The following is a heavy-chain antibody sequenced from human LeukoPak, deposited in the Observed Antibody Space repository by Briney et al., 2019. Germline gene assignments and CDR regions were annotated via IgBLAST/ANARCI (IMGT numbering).Heavy chain of an antibody. CDR2: INPNSGGT. V-gene: IGHV1-2*02. CDR3: ATDYAGNPVPDY. D-gene: IGHD4-23*01. J-gene: IGHJ4*02. Sequence: GASVKVSCKASGYIFTGYYMHWVRQAPGQGLEWMGWINPNSGGTNYAQKFQGRVTMTRDASISTAYMELSWLRSDDTALYYCATDYAGNPVPDYWGQGTLVTVSS. CDR1: GYIFTGYY.